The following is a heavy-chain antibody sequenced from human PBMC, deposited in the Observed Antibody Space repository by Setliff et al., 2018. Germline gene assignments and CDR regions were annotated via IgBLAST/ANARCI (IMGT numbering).Heavy chain of an antibody. V-gene: IGHV3-23*01. Sequence: GGSLRLSCAASGFTFSSYAMSWVRQAPGKGLEWVSAISGSGGSTYYADSVKGRFTISRDNSKNTLYLQMNSLRAEDTAVYYCAKTYYYDSSGYYDYWGQGTLVTVSS. CDR2: ISGSGGST. J-gene: IGHJ4*02. CDR3: AKTYYYDSSGYYDY. CDR1: GFTFSSYA. D-gene: IGHD3-22*01.